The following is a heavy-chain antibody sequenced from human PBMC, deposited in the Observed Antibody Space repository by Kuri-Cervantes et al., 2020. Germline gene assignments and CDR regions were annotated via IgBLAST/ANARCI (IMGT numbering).Heavy chain of an antibody. D-gene: IGHD3-10*01. CDR2: IKQDGSEK. CDR3: AKEDYGSGSDPSWYFDL. V-gene: IGHV3-7*03. Sequence: GESLKISCAASGFTFSSYWMSWVRQAPGKGLEWVANIKQDGSEKYYVDSVKGRFTISRDNSKNTLYLQMNSLRAEDTAVYYCAKEDYGSGSDPSWYFDLWGRGTLVTVSS. J-gene: IGHJ2*01. CDR1: GFTFSSYW.